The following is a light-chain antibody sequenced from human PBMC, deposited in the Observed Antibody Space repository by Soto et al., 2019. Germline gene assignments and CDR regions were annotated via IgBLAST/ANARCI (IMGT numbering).Light chain of an antibody. Sequence: QAVVTQPPSASGTPGQRVTISCSGSSSNIGSNYVYWYQQLPGTAPKLLIYRNNQRPSGVPDRFSGSKSGTSASLAISGLRSEVEADYYCAAWDDRLSGGVFGGGTKLTVL. CDR2: RNN. J-gene: IGLJ2*01. CDR3: AAWDDRLSGGV. CDR1: SSNIGSNY. V-gene: IGLV1-47*01.